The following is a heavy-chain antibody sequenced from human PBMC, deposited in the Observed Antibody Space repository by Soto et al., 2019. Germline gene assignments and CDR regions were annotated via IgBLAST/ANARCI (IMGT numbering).Heavy chain of an antibody. D-gene: IGHD2-15*01. V-gene: IGHV3-30*18. CDR1: GFICSNYG. CDR2: ISYDGNNK. J-gene: IGHJ4*02. Sequence: QVHLVESGGGVVQPGRSLRLSCAASGFICSNYGMHWVRQAPGKGLEVVAVISYDGNNKYYADSVKGRFAISRDNSKNTLYLQMNSLRAEDTAVYYCAKAERYCSGGSCYHDYWGQGTLVTVSS. CDR3: AKAERYCSGGSCYHDY.